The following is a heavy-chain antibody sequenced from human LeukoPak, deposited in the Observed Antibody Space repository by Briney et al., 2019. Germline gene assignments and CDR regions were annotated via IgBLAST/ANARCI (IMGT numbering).Heavy chain of an antibody. CDR1: GFTFSSYA. V-gene: IGHV3-23*01. Sequence: GGSLRLSCAASGFTFSSYAMSWVRQAPGKGLEWVSTISSSGGSTYYADSVKGRFTISRDNSKNTLYLQMNSLRAEDTAVYYCAKDGTLTAMDYNYYYYMGVWGKGTTVTVSS. CDR2: ISSSGGST. CDR3: AKDGTLTAMDYNYYYYMGV. J-gene: IGHJ6*03. D-gene: IGHD5-18*01.